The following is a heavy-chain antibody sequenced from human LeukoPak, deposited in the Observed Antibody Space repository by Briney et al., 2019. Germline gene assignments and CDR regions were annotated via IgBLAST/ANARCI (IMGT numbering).Heavy chain of an antibody. J-gene: IGHJ3*02. V-gene: IGHV1-2*02. CDR2: INPNSGGT. CDR3: ARDFVFGGAPPVDAFDI. D-gene: IGHD3-10*01. CDR1: GYTFTGYY. Sequence: ASVKVSCKASGYTFTGYYMHWVRQAPGQGLEWMGWINPNSGGTNYAQKFQGRVTMTRDTSISTAYMELSRLRSDDTAVYYCARDFVFGGAPPVDAFDIWGQGTMVTVSS.